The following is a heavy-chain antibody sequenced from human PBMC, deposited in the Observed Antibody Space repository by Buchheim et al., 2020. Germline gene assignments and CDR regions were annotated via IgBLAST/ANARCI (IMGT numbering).Heavy chain of an antibody. CDR2: ISYDGSNK. V-gene: IGHV3-30*18. Sequence: QVQLVESGGGVVQPGRSLRLSCAASGFTFSSYGMHWVRQAPGKGLEWVAVISYDGSNKYYADSVKGRFTISRDNSQNTLYLQMNSLRAEDTAVYYCAKDGRCSGGSCYGDFPDYWGQGTL. CDR1: GFTFSSYG. J-gene: IGHJ4*02. D-gene: IGHD2-15*01. CDR3: AKDGRCSGGSCYGDFPDY.